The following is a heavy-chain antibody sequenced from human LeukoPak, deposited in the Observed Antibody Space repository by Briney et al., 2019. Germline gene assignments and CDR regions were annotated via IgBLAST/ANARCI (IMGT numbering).Heavy chain of an antibody. Sequence: SETLSVTCSVSGGFMNANSYYWGWIRRPPGKGLEWIGSVFYSGSPYYNPSFKSRLTISVDTSKNQFSLRLTSVTAADTAVYYCARNNSLVRGALDYWGRGILVTVSS. CDR1: GGFMNANSYY. J-gene: IGHJ4*01. D-gene: IGHD3-10*01. CDR2: VFYSGSP. CDR3: ARNNSLVRGALDY. V-gene: IGHV4-39*01.